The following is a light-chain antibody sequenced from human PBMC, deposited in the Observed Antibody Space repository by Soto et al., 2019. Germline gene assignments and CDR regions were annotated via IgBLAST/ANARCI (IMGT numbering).Light chain of an antibody. J-gene: IGLJ1*01. CDR1: SSDIGGYNY. Sequence: QSVLTQPASVSGSPGQSITISCAGTSSDIGGYNYVSWYQQHPGKAPKVMIYEVSNRPSGASNRFSGSKSGNTASLTISGLQAEDEADYYCSSYTSSSTLYVFGSGTKVTVL. CDR2: EVS. V-gene: IGLV2-14*01. CDR3: SSYTSSSTLYV.